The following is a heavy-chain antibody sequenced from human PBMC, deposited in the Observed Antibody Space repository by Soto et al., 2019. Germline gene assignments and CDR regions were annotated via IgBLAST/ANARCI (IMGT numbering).Heavy chain of an antibody. J-gene: IGHJ3*02. CDR3: ATYRTFFQI. CDR1: GGYISCADYS. Sequence: SETLSLTCAVSGGYISCADYSWSWIRQPPGKGLEWIGFIYNSGSTYHNSSLKSRVTISVDRSKNHFFLNLTSVTAADTAVYYCATYRTFFQIWGQGTKVTVSS. D-gene: IGHD1-1*01. V-gene: IGHV4-30-2*01. CDR2: IYNSGST.